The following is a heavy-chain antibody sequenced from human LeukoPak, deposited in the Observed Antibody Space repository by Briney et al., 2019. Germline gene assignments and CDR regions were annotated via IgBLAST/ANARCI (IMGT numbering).Heavy chain of an antibody. CDR3: ARGVGDYVLLDY. Sequence: GGSLRLSCAASGFTFSSYGMHWVRQAPGKGLEWVAVISYDGSNKYYADSVKGRFTISRDNSKNTLYLQMNSLRAEDTAVYYCARGVGDYVLLDYWGQGSLVTVSS. CDR1: GFTFSSYG. D-gene: IGHD2-21*02. CDR2: ISYDGSNK. V-gene: IGHV3-30*03. J-gene: IGHJ4*02.